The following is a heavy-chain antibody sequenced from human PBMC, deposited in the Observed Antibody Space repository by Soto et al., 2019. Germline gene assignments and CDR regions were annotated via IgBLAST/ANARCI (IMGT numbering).Heavy chain of an antibody. CDR1: GFSFSDYA. J-gene: IGHJ4*02. V-gene: IGHV3-23*01. Sequence: GSLRLSCAASGFSFSDYAMSGVRQAPGKGLEWVSVISESGGSTHYADSVRGRFTVSRDNSKNSLSLRMNSLRDEDTAVYFCAKRSPYSSGWYSPIFDYWGQGALVTVS. CDR3: AKRSPYSSGWYSPIFDY. D-gene: IGHD6-13*01. CDR2: ISESGGST.